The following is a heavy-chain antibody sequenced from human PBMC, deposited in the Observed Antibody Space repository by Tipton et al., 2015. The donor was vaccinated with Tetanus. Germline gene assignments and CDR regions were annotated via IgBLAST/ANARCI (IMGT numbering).Heavy chain of an antibody. CDR1: GFTFDDYA. CDR2: IGWNGGSR. V-gene: IGHV3-9*01. J-gene: IGHJ4*02. D-gene: IGHD6-19*01. CDR3: AKVSPNTSGCLDY. Sequence: SLRLSCAASGFTFDDYAMHWVRQAPGKGLEWVSGIGWNGGSRGYADSVKGRFTNSRDNAKTSLYLQMNRLRAEDTAFYCCAKVSPNTSGCLDYWGQGTLVTVSS.